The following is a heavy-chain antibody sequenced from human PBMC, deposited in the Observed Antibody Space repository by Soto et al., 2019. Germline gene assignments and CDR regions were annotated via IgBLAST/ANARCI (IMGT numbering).Heavy chain of an antibody. CDR2: ISYDGSNK. D-gene: IGHD3-3*01. V-gene: IGHV3-30*18. J-gene: IGHJ6*02. Sequence: GGSLRLSCAASGFTFSSYGMHWVRQAPGKGLEWVAVISYDGSNKYYADSVKGRFTISRDNSKNTLYLQMNSLRAEDTAVYYCAKVLPIFGVVIVGPKDVWGQGTTVTVSS. CDR1: GFTFSSYG. CDR3: AKVLPIFGVVIVGPKDV.